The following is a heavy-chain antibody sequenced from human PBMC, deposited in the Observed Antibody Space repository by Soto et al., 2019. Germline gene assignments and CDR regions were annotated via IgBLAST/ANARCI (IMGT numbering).Heavy chain of an antibody. Sequence: VQLVESGGGLVKPGGSLRLSCAASGFTFSSYGMHWVRQAPGKGLEWVAVIWFDGSNKYYADSVKGRFTISRDNSNNKVYLQMNSLRAGDTAVYYCARQHRDILTGLRWNGMDVWGQGTTVTVSS. CDR2: IWFDGSNK. D-gene: IGHD3-9*01. CDR3: ARQHRDILTGLRWNGMDV. V-gene: IGHV3-33*08. CDR1: GFTFSSYG. J-gene: IGHJ6*02.